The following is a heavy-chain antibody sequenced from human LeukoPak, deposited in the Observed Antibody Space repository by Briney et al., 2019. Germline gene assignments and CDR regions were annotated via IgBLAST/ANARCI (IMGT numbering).Heavy chain of an antibody. CDR1: GFTFSSYG. D-gene: IGHD6-19*01. V-gene: IGHV3-30*02. J-gene: IGHJ4*02. Sequence: GGSLRLSCAASGFTFSSYGMHWVRQAPGKGLEWVAFIRYDGSNKYYADSVKGRFTISRDNSKNTLYLQMNSLRAEDTAVYYCAKDLSSGWYGLFDYWGQGTLVTVSS. CDR2: IRYDGSNK. CDR3: AKDLSSGWYGLFDY.